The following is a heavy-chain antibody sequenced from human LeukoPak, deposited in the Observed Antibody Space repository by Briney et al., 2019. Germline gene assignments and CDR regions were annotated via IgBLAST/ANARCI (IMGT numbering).Heavy chain of an antibody. D-gene: IGHD5-18*01. CDR3: ASSGYSYGYYFDY. CDR2: LYTSGST. CDR1: GGSISSGSYY. J-gene: IGHJ4*02. Sequence: SETLSLTCTVSGGSISSGSYYWSWIRQPAGKGLEWIGRLYTSGSTNYNPSLKSRVTISVDTSKNQFSLKLSSVTAADTAVYYCASSGYSYGYYFDYWGQGTLVTVSS. V-gene: IGHV4-61*02.